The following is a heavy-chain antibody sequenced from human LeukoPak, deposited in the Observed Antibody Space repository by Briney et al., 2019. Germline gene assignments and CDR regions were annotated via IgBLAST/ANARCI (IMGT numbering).Heavy chain of an antibody. CDR2: IIPIFGTA. J-gene: IGHJ5*02. D-gene: IGHD3-3*01. Sequence: SVKVSCKASGGTFSSYAISWVRQAPGQGLEWMGGIIPIFGTANYAQKFQGRVTITADESTSTAYMELSSLRSEDTAVYYCAREKGRPFWSGSFNWFDPWGQGTLVTVSS. CDR1: GGTFSSYA. V-gene: IGHV1-69*01. CDR3: AREKGRPFWSGSFNWFDP.